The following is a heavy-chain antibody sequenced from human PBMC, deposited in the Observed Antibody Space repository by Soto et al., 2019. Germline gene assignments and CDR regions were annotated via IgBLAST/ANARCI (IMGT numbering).Heavy chain of an antibody. J-gene: IGHJ3*02. Sequence: EMELVESGGGLVQPGRSLRLACAASGFIFDDYAMHWVRQAPGKGLEWVSGITWNSDTIYYADSVKGRFTISRDNDKNSLYLQMNSLRAEDTALYYCEKVVLWGGDPPTHAFDICGQGTMVTVSS. CDR2: ITWNSDTI. CDR3: EKVVLWGGDPPTHAFDI. V-gene: IGHV3-9*01. D-gene: IGHD2-21*01. CDR1: GFIFDDYA.